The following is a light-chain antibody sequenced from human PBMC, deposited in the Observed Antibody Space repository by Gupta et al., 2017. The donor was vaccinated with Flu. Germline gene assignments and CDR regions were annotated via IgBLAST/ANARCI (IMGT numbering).Light chain of an antibody. CDR1: SGPTSYA. V-gene: IGLV4-69*01. CDR2: GDSDGTL. CDR3: KNWRTGTWV. Sequence: QVVLTQSPSASASLGDSVQLTCTLSSGPTSYAIAWHQQHTAKAPRYLIIGDSDGTLNKGAAIRYRSYAATSAAEPIIQIYSVEADEYYSDSCKNWRTGTWVFGGGTRLTVL. J-gene: IGLJ3*02.